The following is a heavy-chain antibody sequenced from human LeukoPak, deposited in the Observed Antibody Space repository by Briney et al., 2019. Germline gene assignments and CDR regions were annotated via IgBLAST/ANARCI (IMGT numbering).Heavy chain of an antibody. J-gene: IGHJ5*02. D-gene: IGHD6-13*01. CDR3: ARVVIAAADWFDP. CDR2: IRYDGSNK. CDR1: GFTFSSYG. V-gene: IGHV3-30*02. Sequence: GRSLRLSCAASGFTFSSYGMHWVRQAPGKGLEWVAFIRYDGSNKYYADSVKSRFTISRDNSKNTLYLQMNSLRAEDTAVYYCARVVIAAADWFDPWGQGTLVTVSS.